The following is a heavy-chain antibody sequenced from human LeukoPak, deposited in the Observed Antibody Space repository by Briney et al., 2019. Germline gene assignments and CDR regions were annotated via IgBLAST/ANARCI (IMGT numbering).Heavy chain of an antibody. Sequence: GASVKVSCKASGYTFPSYFMHWVRQAPGQGLEWMGIINPTGGSTTYAQKFQGRVTMTRDTSTSTVYMELSSVRSDDTALYYCARTAARRFDYWGQGTLVTVSS. V-gene: IGHV1-46*01. D-gene: IGHD6-6*01. CDR1: GYTFPSYF. CDR3: ARTAARRFDY. J-gene: IGHJ4*02. CDR2: INPTGGST.